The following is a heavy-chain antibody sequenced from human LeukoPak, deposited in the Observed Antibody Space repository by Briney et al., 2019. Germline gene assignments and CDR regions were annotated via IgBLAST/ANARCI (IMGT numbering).Heavy chain of an antibody. Sequence: SETLSLTCAVYGGSFRGYYWSWIRQPPGXGLEWIGEINHSGGTNYNPSLKSRVTISVDTSKNQFSLKLSSVTAADTAVYSCARGRYGDYERYFDYWGKGTLVTVSS. CDR3: ARGRYGDYERYFDY. V-gene: IGHV4-34*01. D-gene: IGHD4-17*01. CDR2: INHSGGT. J-gene: IGHJ4*02. CDR1: GGSFRGYY.